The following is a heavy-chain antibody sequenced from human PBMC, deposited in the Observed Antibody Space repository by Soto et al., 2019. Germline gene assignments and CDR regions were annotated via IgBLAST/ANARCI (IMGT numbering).Heavy chain of an antibody. D-gene: IGHD2-21*01. V-gene: IGHV4-59*08. Sequence: QVQLQESGPGLVKPSETLSLTCTVSGGSISPYYWSWIRLPPGKGLEWIGYIYYSGSTTYNPSLRSRDAISVDTSKIQFSLRLSSVTAADTAVYYCARLGRRTVASHFDYWGQGTLITVSS. CDR1: GGSISPYY. CDR3: ARLGRRTVASHFDY. CDR2: IYYSGST. J-gene: IGHJ4*02.